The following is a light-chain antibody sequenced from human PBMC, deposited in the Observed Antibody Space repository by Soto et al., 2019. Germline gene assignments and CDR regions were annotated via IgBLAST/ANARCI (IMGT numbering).Light chain of an antibody. Sequence: EIVLTQSPDTLSLFPGERATLSCRASQSVSSTYLAWYQQKPGQAPSPLISAASSRATGTPDRFSGSGSGTDFTLTISRLEPEDFAVYYCQQYGSSRWTFGQGTKVEIK. CDR2: AAS. CDR1: QSVSSTY. J-gene: IGKJ1*01. V-gene: IGKV3-20*01. CDR3: QQYGSSRWT.